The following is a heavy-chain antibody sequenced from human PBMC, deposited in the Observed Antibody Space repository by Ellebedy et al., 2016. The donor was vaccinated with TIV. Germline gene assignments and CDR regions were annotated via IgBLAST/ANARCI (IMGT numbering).Heavy chain of an antibody. J-gene: IGHJ3*02. CDR2: ITGIGTST. CDR3: AKPMGPGGRFDAFDI. CDR1: GFTFSNYA. V-gene: IGHV3-23*01. Sequence: GESLKISXAASGFTFSNYAMSWVRQAPGKGLEWVSAITGIGTSTYYADSVKGRFTISRDNSKNTLSLQMNSQRADDTAIYYCAKPMGPGGRFDAFDIWGQGTLVTASS. D-gene: IGHD3-16*01.